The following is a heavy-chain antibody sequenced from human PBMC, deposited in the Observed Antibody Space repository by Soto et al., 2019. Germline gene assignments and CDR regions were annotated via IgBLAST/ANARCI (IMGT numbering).Heavy chain of an antibody. Sequence: GGSLRLSCAASGFTFSSYAMHWVRQAPGKGLEWVAVISYDGSNKYYADSVKGRFTISRDNSKNTLYLQMNSLRAEDTAVYYCARDWRARYFDWPYGMDVWGQGTTVTVSS. CDR3: ARDWRARYFDWPYGMDV. CDR1: GFTFSSYA. J-gene: IGHJ6*02. V-gene: IGHV3-30-3*01. CDR2: ISYDGSNK. D-gene: IGHD3-9*01.